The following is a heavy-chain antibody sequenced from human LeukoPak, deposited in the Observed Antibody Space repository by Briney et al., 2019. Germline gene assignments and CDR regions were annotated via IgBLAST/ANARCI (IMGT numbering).Heavy chain of an antibody. D-gene: IGHD2-15*01. CDR2: IIPVLDIA. V-gene: IGHV1-69*04. CDR1: GGTFSSYA. Sequence: SVEVSCKASGGTFSSYAISWVRQAPGQGLEWMGRIIPVLDIANYAQEFQGRVTITADKSTTTAYMELSSLRSEDTAVYYCARDRLNRPGYCIGGSCYSLDYWGQGTLVTVSS. J-gene: IGHJ4*02. CDR3: ARDRLNRPGYCIGGSCYSLDY.